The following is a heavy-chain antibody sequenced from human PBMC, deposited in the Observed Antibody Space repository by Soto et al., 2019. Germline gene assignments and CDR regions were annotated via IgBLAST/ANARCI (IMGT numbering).Heavy chain of an antibody. J-gene: IGHJ4*02. CDR2: ISWDGGST. V-gene: IGHV3-43*01. Sequence: PGGSLRLSCAASGFTFDDYTMHWVRQAPGKGLEWVSLISWDGGSTYYADSVKGRFTISRDNSKNSLYLQMNSLRTEDTALYYCAKDSYSSSSGFDDWGPGTLVTVSS. CDR1: GFTFDDYT. CDR3: AKDSYSSSSGFDD. D-gene: IGHD6-6*01.